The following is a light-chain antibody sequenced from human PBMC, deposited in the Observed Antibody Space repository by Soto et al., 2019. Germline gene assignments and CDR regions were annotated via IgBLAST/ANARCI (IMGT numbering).Light chain of an antibody. CDR1: QTISTY. CDR3: QQSHGIPYT. Sequence: DIQMTQSPSSLSASVGDRVTITCRASQTISTYLNWYQQEPGKAPKLLIYAASSLQRGVPSRFSGSGSRTDFTLTISSLQPEDFAAYYCQQSHGIPYTFGQGTKREIK. J-gene: IGKJ2*01. V-gene: IGKV1-39*01. CDR2: AAS.